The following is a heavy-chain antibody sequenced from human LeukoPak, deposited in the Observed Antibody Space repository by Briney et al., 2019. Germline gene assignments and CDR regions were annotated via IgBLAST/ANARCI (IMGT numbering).Heavy chain of an antibody. V-gene: IGHV4-34*01. CDR1: GGSFSGYY. Sequence: PSETLSLTCAVYGGSFSGYYWSWIRQPPGKGLEWIGEINHSGSTNYNPSLKSRVTISVDTSKNQFSLKLSSVTAADTAVYYCARRRSSGYQTTNWFDPWGQGTLVTVSS. CDR2: INHSGST. J-gene: IGHJ5*02. CDR3: ARRRSSGYQTTNWFDP. D-gene: IGHD6-19*01.